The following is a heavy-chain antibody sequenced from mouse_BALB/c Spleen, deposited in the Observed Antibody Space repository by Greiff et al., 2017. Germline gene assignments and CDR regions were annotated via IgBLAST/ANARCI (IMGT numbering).Heavy chain of an antibody. Sequence: EVKVVESGAELVKPGASVKLSCTASGFNIKDTYMHWVKQRPEQGLEWIGRIDPANGNTKYDPKFQGKATITADTSSNTAYLQLSSLTSEDTAVYYCAEYGRGMDYWGQGTSVTVSS. CDR1: GFNIKDTY. V-gene: IGHV14-3*02. D-gene: IGHD2-10*02. CDR3: AEYGRGMDY. CDR2: IDPANGNT. J-gene: IGHJ4*01.